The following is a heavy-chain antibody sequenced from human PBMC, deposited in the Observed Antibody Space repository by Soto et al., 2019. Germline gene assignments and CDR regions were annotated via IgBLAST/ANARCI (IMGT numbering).Heavy chain of an antibody. Sequence: GGSLRLSCAASGFTFSTFAMNWVRQAPGKGLEWVSYISSISSTKYYADSVKGRFTISRDNAKNSLYLQMNSLSDEDTAVYYCARNTRGSGSYYPHPFDHWGQGTQVTVSS. CDR2: ISSISSTK. CDR1: GFTFSTFA. J-gene: IGHJ4*02. D-gene: IGHD3-10*01. CDR3: ARNTRGSGSYYPHPFDH. V-gene: IGHV3-48*02.